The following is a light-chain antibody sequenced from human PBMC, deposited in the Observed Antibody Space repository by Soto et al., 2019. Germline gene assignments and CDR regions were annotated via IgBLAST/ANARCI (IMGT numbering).Light chain of an antibody. J-gene: IGKJ2*02. Sequence: EIQMTQSPATLSASLGDRATVTCRASQSLTGRLAWYQQKPGRPPKLLIYDVSIWASGVPSRFSGSESGTDFTLTISSLHSEDFATFYCQQYKDYPCTFGQGTRLDI. CDR1: QSLTGR. V-gene: IGKV1-5*01. CDR2: DVS. CDR3: QQYKDYPCT.